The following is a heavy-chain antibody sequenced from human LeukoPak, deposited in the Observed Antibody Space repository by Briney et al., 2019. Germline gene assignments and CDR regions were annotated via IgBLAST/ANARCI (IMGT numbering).Heavy chain of an antibody. J-gene: IGHJ4*02. D-gene: IGHD3-22*01. CDR2: INHIGST. Sequence: SETLSLTCAVYGGSFSGYYWSWIRQPPGKGLEWIGEINHIGSTNYNPSLKSRVTISVDTSKNQFSLKLSSVSAADTAVYYCARGLRTYYYDSSGYSKASTYYFDYWGQGTLVTVSS. CDR3: ARGLRTYYYDSSGYSKASTYYFDY. V-gene: IGHV4-34*01. CDR1: GGSFSGYY.